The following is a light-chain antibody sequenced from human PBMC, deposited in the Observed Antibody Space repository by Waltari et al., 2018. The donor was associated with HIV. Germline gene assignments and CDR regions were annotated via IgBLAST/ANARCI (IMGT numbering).Light chain of an antibody. CDR1: QSVSSSY. CDR2: GSS. CDR3: QQYGSSPYT. V-gene: IGKV3-20*01. Sequence: EIVLTQSPGTLSLSPGERATLSCRASQSVSSSYLAWYQQKPGQALRLLIYGSSSRATGIPDRFSGIGSGTDFTLTISRLEPEDFAVYYCQQYGSSPYTFGQGTKLEIK. J-gene: IGKJ2*01.